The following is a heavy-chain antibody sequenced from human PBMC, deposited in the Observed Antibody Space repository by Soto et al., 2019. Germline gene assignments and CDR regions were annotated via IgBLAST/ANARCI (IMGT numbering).Heavy chain of an antibody. CDR2: INAGNGNT. CDR3: ARDPAGCTNGVCYDYYYYYYYMDV. J-gene: IGHJ6*03. V-gene: IGHV1-3*01. Sequence: GASVKVSCKASGYTFTSYAMHWVRQAPGQRLEWMGWINAGNGNTKYSQKFQGRVTITRDTSASTAYMELSSLRSEDTAVYYCARDPAGCTNGVCYDYYYYYYYMDVWGKGTTVTVSS. CDR1: GYTFTSYA. D-gene: IGHD2-8*01.